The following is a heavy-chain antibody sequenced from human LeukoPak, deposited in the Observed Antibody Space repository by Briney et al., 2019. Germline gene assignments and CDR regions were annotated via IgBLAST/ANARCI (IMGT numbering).Heavy chain of an antibody. Sequence: SETLSLTCTVSGGSISSSIYYWGWIRQPPGKGLEWIGTIYYSGSTYYNPFLKSRVTISVDTSKNQFSLKLSSVTAADTAVYYCARHARRDYYDSSCINWGQGTLVTVSS. V-gene: IGHV4-39*01. CDR1: GGSISSSIYY. D-gene: IGHD3-22*01. J-gene: IGHJ4*02. CDR2: IYYSGST. CDR3: ARHARRDYYDSSCIN.